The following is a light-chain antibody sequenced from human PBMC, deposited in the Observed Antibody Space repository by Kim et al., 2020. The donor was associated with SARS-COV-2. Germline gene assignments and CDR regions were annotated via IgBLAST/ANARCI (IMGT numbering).Light chain of an antibody. CDR1: QSVSSAY. V-gene: IGKV3-20*01. CDR3: QQYGDAPYT. CDR2: GAS. Sequence: EIVLTQSPGTLSLSPGVRASLSCRASQSVSSAYLAWYQQKPGQAPRLLIYGASNRAAGIPDRFSGSGSGTDFTLTINRLEPEDFAVFYCQQYGDAPYTFGQGTKLEI. J-gene: IGKJ2*01.